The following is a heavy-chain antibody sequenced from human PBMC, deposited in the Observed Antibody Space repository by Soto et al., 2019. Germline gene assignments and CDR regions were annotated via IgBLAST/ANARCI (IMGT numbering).Heavy chain of an antibody. J-gene: IGHJ5*02. CDR2: INVYNGNT. CDR1: GYTFTNYG. Sequence: GASVKVSCKASGYTFTNYGISWVRQAPGQGLEWMGWINVYNGNTKYAQKVQGRVTMTTDTSTSTAYMELRSLRSDDTAVYYCARGVGSGSYYNQYNWFDPWGQGTLVPGSS. CDR3: ARGVGSGSYYNQYNWFDP. V-gene: IGHV1-18*01. D-gene: IGHD3-10*01.